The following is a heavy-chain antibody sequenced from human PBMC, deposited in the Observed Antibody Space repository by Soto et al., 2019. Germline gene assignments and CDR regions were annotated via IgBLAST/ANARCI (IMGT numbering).Heavy chain of an antibody. V-gene: IGHV3-9*01. CDR3: AKDGGYSNSYFDY. CDR2: ISWNSGSI. Sequence: EVQLVESGGGLVQPGRSLRLSCAASGFTFDDYAMHWVRQAPGKGLEWVSGISWNSGSIGYADSVKGRFTISRDNAKNSLYLQMNSLRAEDTALYYCAKDGGYSNSYFDYWGKGTLVTVSS. D-gene: IGHD4-4*01. J-gene: IGHJ4*02. CDR1: GFTFDDYA.